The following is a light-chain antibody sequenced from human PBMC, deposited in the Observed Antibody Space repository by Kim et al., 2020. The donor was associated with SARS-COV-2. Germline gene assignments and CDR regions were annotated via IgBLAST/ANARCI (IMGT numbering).Light chain of an antibody. CDR3: QQYNDYPIT. Sequence: ASVGARAPSTGRARQGICSRMGWSQQKPEKAPMSLIDAASTLQSGVPSSFSGSGSGSEFTLTITSLQPEDSATYYCQQYNDYPITSGQGTRLAIK. J-gene: IGKJ5*01. V-gene: IGKV1D-16*01. CDR1: QGICSR. CDR2: AAS.